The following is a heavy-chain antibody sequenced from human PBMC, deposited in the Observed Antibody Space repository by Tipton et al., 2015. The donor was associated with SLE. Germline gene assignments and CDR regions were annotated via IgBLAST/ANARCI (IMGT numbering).Heavy chain of an antibody. J-gene: IGHJ4*02. CDR1: GGTFSSYA. CDR2: INPSGGST. Sequence: QSGAEVKKPGSSVKVSCKASGGTFSSYAISWVRQAPGQGLEWMGIINPSGGSTSYARKFQGRVTMTRDTSTSTVYMELSSLRSEDTAGYYCARRVGVGYSYGFDYWGQGTLVTVSS. V-gene: IGHV1-46*01. CDR3: ARRVGVGYSYGFDY. D-gene: IGHD5-18*01.